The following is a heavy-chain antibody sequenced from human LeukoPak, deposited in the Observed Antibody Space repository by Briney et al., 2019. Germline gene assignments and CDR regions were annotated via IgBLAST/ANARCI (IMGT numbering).Heavy chain of an antibody. D-gene: IGHD2-2*02. Sequence: SQTLSLTCAISGDSVSSKSAAWNWIRQSPSRGLEWLGRTYYRSKWYNDYAVSVKSRITINPDTSKNQFSLQLNSVTPEDTAVYYCAREGVVVPAAIHQGSDAFDIWAKGQWSPSLQ. J-gene: IGHJ3*02. V-gene: IGHV6-1*01. CDR3: AREGVVVPAAIHQGSDAFDI. CDR1: GDSVSSKSAA. CDR2: TYYRSKWYN.